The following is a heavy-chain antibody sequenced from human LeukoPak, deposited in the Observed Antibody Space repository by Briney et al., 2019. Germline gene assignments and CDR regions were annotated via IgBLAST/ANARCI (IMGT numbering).Heavy chain of an antibody. CDR3: ARDWLYSRPAVTGY. CDR1: GYTSTGYY. J-gene: IGHJ4*02. Sequence: ASVKVSCKASGYTSTGYYMHWVRQAPGQGLEWMGRINPNSGGTNYAQKFQGRVTMTRDTSVSTAYMELSRLRSDDTAVYYCARDWLYSRPAVTGYWGQGTLVTVSS. D-gene: IGHD6-13*01. CDR2: INPNSGGT. V-gene: IGHV1-2*06.